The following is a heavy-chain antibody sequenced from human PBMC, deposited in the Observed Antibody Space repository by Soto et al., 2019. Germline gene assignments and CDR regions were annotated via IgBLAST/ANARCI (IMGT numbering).Heavy chain of an antibody. Sequence: EVQLAESGGGLAQPAGSLRLSCAASGFTLSGYAMDWVRQAPGKGLEYVSGISSNGVGTYYANSVQGRFTISRDNSKNTVYLQMGSLRPEDMAVSYCARRARPDFYYMDVWGKGTTVTVSS. CDR2: ISSNGVGT. CDR3: ARRARPDFYYMDV. V-gene: IGHV3-64*01. J-gene: IGHJ6*03. D-gene: IGHD6-6*01. CDR1: GFTLSGYA.